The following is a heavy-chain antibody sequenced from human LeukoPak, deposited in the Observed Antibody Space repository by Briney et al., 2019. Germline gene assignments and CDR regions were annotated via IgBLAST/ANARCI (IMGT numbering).Heavy chain of an antibody. Sequence: GGSLRLSCAASGFTLSSYWMSWVRQAPGKGLEWVANIKQDGSEKYYVDSVKGRFTISRDNAKNSLYLQMNSLRVEDTAVYYCARSVAGPDYWGQGTLVTVSS. CDR3: ARSVAGPDY. D-gene: IGHD6-19*01. CDR1: GFTLSSYW. CDR2: IKQDGSEK. V-gene: IGHV3-7*01. J-gene: IGHJ4*02.